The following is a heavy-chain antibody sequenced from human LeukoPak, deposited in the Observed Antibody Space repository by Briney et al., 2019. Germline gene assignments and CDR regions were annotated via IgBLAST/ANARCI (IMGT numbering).Heavy chain of an antibody. Sequence: GGSLRLSCAASGFTVRSYSMDWVRQAPGKGLEWVSAISGSGGSTYYADSVKGRFTISRDNSKNTVYLQMNSLRVEDTAVYYCARDSGDSSGYYPGYWGQGTLVTVSS. V-gene: IGHV3-23*01. CDR2: ISGSGGST. J-gene: IGHJ4*02. CDR1: GFTVRSYS. CDR3: ARDSGDSSGYYPGY. D-gene: IGHD3-22*01.